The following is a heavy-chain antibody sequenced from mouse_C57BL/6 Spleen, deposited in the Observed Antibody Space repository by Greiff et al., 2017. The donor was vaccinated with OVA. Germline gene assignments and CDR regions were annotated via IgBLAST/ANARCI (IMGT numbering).Heavy chain of an antibody. V-gene: IGHV1-54*01. Sequence: QVQLQQSGAELVRPGTSVKVSCKASGYAFTNYLIEWVKQRPGQGLEWIGVINPGSGGTNYNEKFKGKATLTADKSSSTAYMQLSSLTSEDSAVYFRARDYGSRGDYWGQGTSVTVSS. CDR3: ARDYGSRGDY. CDR1: GYAFTNYL. D-gene: IGHD1-1*01. J-gene: IGHJ4*01. CDR2: INPGSGGT.